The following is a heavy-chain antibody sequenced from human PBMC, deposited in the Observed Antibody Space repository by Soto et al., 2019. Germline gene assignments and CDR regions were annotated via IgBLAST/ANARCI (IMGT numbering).Heavy chain of an antibody. CDR1: GASLTSGSYY. V-gene: IGHV4-61*01. J-gene: IGHJ5*01. Sequence: SETLSLTCTVSGASLTSGSYYWSWVRQPPGKGLEWIAYIYRSGSTNYNPSLKSRATISVDTSKNQFSLRLTSVTPADTAMYYCXXWKYSYADLPGDWFDSWGQGTLVTVSS. CDR2: IYRSGST. D-gene: IGHD3-16*01. CDR3: XXWKYSYADLPGDWFDS.